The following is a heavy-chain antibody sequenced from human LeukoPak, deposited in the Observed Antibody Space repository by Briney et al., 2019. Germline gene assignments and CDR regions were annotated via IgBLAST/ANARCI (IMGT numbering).Heavy chain of an antibody. J-gene: IGHJ5*02. CDR3: ARVGGDYAYWFDP. D-gene: IGHD4-17*01. V-gene: IGHV4-31*03. CDR1: GGSISSGGYY. Sequence: KSSETLSLTCTVSGGSISSGGYYWSWIRQHPGKGLEWIGYIYYSGSTYYNPSLKSRVTISVDTSKNQFSLKLSSVTAADTAVYYCARVGGDYAYWFDPWGQGTLVTVSS. CDR2: IYYSGST.